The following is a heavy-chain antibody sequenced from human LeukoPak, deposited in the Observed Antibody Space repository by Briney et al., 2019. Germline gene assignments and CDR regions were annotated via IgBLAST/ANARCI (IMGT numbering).Heavy chain of an antibody. D-gene: IGHD2-15*01. J-gene: IGHJ4*02. CDR1: GYTFTGYY. CDR2: INPNSGGT. Sequence: EASVKVSCKASGYTFTGYYMHWVRQAPGQGLEWMGWINPNSGGTNYAQKFQGRVTMTRDTSISTAYMELSRLRSDDTAVYYCARAPEVLLDRGFDYWGQGTLVTVSS. CDR3: ARAPEVLLDRGFDY. V-gene: IGHV1-2*02.